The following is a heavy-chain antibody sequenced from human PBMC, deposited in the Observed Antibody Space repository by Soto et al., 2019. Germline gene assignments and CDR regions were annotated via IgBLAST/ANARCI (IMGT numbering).Heavy chain of an antibody. V-gene: IGHV3-23*01. CDR1: GFTFSNYA. J-gene: IGHJ4*02. CDR3: ARGDIVVLPAALRFDS. D-gene: IGHD2-2*01. Sequence: GGSLRLSCAASGFTFSNYAMTWVRQAPGKGLEWVSGISASGVTTYYSDSVKGRFSISRDNSRNTLYLQMNSLRAEDTAIYYCARGDIVVLPAALRFDSWGQGTLVTVSS. CDR2: ISASGVTT.